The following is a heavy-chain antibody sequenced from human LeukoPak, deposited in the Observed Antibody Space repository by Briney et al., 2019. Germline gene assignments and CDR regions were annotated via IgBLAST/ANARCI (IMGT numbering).Heavy chain of an antibody. CDR3: AGLVGRYSSGLYYYYFDY. CDR1: GDSINSLDL. CDR2: MYLSGTT. D-gene: IGHD3-22*01. Sequence: SGTLSLTCTVSGDSINSLDLWSWVRQPPGKGLEWIGEMYLSGTTHSNPSVKSRVTISIDKSKNQFFLNLSSVTVADTAVYYCAGLVGRYSSGLYYYYFDYWGQGTLVTVSS. J-gene: IGHJ4*02. V-gene: IGHV4-4*02.